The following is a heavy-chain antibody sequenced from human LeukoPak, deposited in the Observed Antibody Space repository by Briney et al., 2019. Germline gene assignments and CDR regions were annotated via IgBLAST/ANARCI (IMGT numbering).Heavy chain of an antibody. V-gene: IGHV3-30*03. CDR2: ILYDGSKI. CDR3: ARDLTTMPKGFDI. D-gene: IGHD2-2*01. CDR1: GFTFRSYG. J-gene: IGHJ3*02. Sequence: GTSLRLSCAASGFTFRSYGMHWVRQAPGKGLEWVAVILYDGSKIYYADSVKGRFTISRDNAKNSLYLQMNSLRAEDTAVYYCARDLTTMPKGFDIWGQGTMVTVSS.